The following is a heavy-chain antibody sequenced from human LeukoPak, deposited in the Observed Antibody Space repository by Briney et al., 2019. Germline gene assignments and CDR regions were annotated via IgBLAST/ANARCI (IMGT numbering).Heavy chain of an antibody. CDR2: MTDGGGST. Sequence: GGSLRLSCAVSGITLSNYGMSWVRQAPGKGLEWVAGMTDGGGSTKYADSVKGRFTISRDNSKNTLYLQMNSLRAEDTAVYYCAKLGGYDYWGQGTLVTVSS. V-gene: IGHV3-23*01. D-gene: IGHD5-12*01. CDR1: GITLSNYG. CDR3: AKLGGYDY. J-gene: IGHJ4*02.